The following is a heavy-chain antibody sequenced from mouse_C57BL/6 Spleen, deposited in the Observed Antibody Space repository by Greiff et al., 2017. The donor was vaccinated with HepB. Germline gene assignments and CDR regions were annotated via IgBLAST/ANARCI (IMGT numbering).Heavy chain of an antibody. CDR2: IDPEDGDT. V-gene: IGHV14-1*01. CDR1: GFNIKDYY. J-gene: IGHJ2*01. CDR3: TTSYGSSFYFDY. D-gene: IGHD1-1*01. Sequence: EVQLQQSGAELVRPGASVKLSCTASGFNIKDYYMHWVKQRPEQGLEWIGRIDPEDGDTEYAPKFQGKATMTADTSSNTAYLQLSSLTSEDTAVYYCTTSYGSSFYFDYWGQGTTRTVSS.